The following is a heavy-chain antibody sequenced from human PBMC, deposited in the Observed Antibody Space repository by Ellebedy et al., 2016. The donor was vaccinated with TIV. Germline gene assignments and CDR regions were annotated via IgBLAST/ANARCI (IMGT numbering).Heavy chain of an antibody. Sequence: MPSETLSLTCTVSGGSISSYYWSWIRQPPGKGLEWISYISYSGSTYYNPSLKSRVTISVDTSKNQFSLRLSSVTAADTAVYYCARVVWQQPVSYAFDIWGQGTMVTVSS. J-gene: IGHJ3*02. D-gene: IGHD6-13*01. CDR1: GGSISSYY. CDR3: ARVVWQQPVSYAFDI. V-gene: IGHV4-59*01. CDR2: ISYSGST.